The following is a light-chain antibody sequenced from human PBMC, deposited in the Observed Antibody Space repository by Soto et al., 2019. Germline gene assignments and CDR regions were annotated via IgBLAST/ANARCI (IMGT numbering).Light chain of an antibody. J-gene: IGKJ5*01. CDR2: RAS. V-gene: IGKV3-20*01. Sequence: EFVLTQSPGTLSLSPGERATLSCRASQSVSSSYLAWYQQKPGQTPKVLIYRASSRATGIPDRFSGSGSGTDFTLTISRLEPEDFAVYYCQQYGTSPITFGQGTRLEL. CDR1: QSVSSSY. CDR3: QQYGTSPIT.